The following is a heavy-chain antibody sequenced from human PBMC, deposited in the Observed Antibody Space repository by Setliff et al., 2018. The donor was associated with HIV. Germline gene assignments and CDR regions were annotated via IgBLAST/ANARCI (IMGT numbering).Heavy chain of an antibody. Sequence: SETLSLTCAVSGYSISSGYYWGWIRQPPGKGLQWIGSIFHSGSTYYKPSLKSRVTISLDTSKNQFSLNLRSVTAADTAVYYCARGDGYRGNDAYYDSGMDVWGQGITVTVSS. D-gene: IGHD5-12*01. V-gene: IGHV4-38-2*01. CDR1: GYSISSGYY. CDR2: IFHSGST. J-gene: IGHJ6*02. CDR3: ARGDGYRGNDAYYDSGMDV.